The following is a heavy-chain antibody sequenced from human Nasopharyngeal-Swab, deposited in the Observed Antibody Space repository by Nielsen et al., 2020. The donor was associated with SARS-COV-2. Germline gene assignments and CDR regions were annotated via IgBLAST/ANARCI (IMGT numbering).Heavy chain of an antibody. CDR1: GGSIGSYY. CDR2: INHSGST. J-gene: IGHJ4*02. D-gene: IGHD4-17*01. Sequence: SETLSLTCTVSGGSIGSYYWSWIRQPPGKGLEWIGEINHSGSTNYNPSLKSRVTISVDKSKNQFSLKLSSVTAADTAVYYCARTDYGDGIFDYWGQGTLVTVSS. CDR3: ARTDYGDGIFDY. V-gene: IGHV4-34*01.